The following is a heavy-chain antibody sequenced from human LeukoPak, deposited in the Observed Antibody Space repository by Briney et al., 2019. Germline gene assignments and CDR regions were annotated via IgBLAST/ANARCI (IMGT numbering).Heavy chain of an antibody. CDR1: EFIFGAYW. CDR3: VRSLERFGTRDY. J-gene: IGHJ4*02. D-gene: IGHD3-10*01. Sequence: RRSLRLSCAASEFIFGAYWMTWVRQAPGKGLGWVANINQAGSEKYYMDSVKCRFTISRDKAKKSLFLQMNSLTAEDTGLYYCVRSLERFGTRDYWGQGTLVTASS. CDR2: INQAGSEK. V-gene: IGHV3-7*01.